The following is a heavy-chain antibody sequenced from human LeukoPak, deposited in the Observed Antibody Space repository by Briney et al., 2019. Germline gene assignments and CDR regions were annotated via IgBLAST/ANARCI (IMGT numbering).Heavy chain of an antibody. Sequence: SETLSLTCAVYGGSFSGYYWSWIRQPPGKGLEGIGEINHSGSTNYNPSLKSRVTISVDTSKNQFSLKLSSVTAADTAVYYCARDTMIVVVNTDYWGQGTLVTVSS. J-gene: IGHJ4*02. CDR2: INHSGST. CDR3: ARDTMIVVVNTDY. CDR1: GGSFSGYY. V-gene: IGHV4-34*01. D-gene: IGHD3-22*01.